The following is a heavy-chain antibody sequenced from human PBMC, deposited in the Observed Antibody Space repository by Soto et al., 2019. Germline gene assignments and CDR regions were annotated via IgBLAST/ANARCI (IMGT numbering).Heavy chain of an antibody. D-gene: IGHD6-19*01. CDR3: ASSGAVAGLAFDI. CDR1: GYTFTGYY. V-gene: IGHV1-2*04. J-gene: IGHJ3*02. CDR2: INPNSGGT. Sequence: ASVKGSCKASGYTFTGYYMHWVRQAPGQGLEWMGWINPNSGGTNYAQKFQGWVTMTRDTSISTAYMELSRLRSDDTAVYYCASSGAVAGLAFDIWGQGTMVTVSS.